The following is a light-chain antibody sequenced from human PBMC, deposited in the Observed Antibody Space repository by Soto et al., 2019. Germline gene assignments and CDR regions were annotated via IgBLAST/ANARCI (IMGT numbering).Light chain of an antibody. Sequence: DIQMTQSPSSLTASVGDRVTITCRARQSISSYLNWYQQKPGKAPKLLIYAASSLQSGVPSRFSGSGSGTAFTLTLNSQQPEDPPTYYRPQRLSAPYTFGQGTKLEIQ. CDR1: QSISSY. CDR2: AAS. V-gene: IGKV1-39*01. CDR3: PQRLSAPYT. J-gene: IGKJ2*01.